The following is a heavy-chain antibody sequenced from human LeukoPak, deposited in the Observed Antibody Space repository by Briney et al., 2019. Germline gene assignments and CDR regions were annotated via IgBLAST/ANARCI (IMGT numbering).Heavy chain of an antibody. V-gene: IGHV1-24*01. CDR1: GYTLTELS. Sequence: ASVKVSCKVSGYTLTELSMHWVRQAPGKGLEWMGGFDPEDGETIYAQKFQGRVTMTENTSTDTAYMELSSLRSEDTAVYYCATEPPRRNTYYYVISGYYSYLASWGQEPWVTSPQ. CDR3: ATEPPRRNTYYYVISGYYSYLAS. CDR2: FDPEDGET. J-gene: IGHJ5*01. D-gene: IGHD3-22*01.